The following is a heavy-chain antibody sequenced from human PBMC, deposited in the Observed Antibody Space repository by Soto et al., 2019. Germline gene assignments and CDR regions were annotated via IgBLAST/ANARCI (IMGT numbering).Heavy chain of an antibody. D-gene: IGHD2-21*01. V-gene: IGHV3-11*06. CDR3: ARGGGGGLFEH. J-gene: IGHJ4*02. CDR1: GITFSNFA. CDR2: ISPKSTYR. Sequence: GGSLRLSCTGSGITFSNFAMSWIRQAPGKGLEWLSHISPKSTYRNYADSVKGRFTISRDNTKSSLFLQMNSLGVEDTAAYYCARGGGGGLFEHWGQGVLVTVSS.